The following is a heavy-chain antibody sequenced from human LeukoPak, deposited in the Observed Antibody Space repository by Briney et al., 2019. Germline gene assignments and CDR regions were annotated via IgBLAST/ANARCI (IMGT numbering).Heavy chain of an antibody. CDR3: ARAPGFYGDYDCFDP. J-gene: IGHJ5*02. CDR1: GFTFSSYE. CDR2: ISSSGSTI. Sequence: GGSLRLSCAASGFTFSSYEMNWVRQAPGKGLDWVSYISSSGSTIYYADSVKGRFTISRDNAKNSLYLQMNSLRAEDMAVYYCARAPGFYGDYDCFDPWGQGTLVTVSS. D-gene: IGHD4-17*01. V-gene: IGHV3-48*03.